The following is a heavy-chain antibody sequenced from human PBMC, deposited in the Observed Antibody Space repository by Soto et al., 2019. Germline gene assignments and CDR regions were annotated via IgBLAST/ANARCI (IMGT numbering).Heavy chain of an antibody. CDR3: AKDPVLYYYDSSGAYYFDY. D-gene: IGHD3-22*01. CDR2: ISGSGGST. J-gene: IGHJ4*02. CDR1: GFTFSSYA. Sequence: EVQLLESGGGLVQPGGSLRLSCAASGFTFSSYAMSWVRQAPGKGLEWVSAISGSGGSTYYADSVKGRFTISRDNSKNTLYLQMNSLRAEDTAVSYCAKDPVLYYYDSSGAYYFDYWGQGTLVTVSS. V-gene: IGHV3-23*01.